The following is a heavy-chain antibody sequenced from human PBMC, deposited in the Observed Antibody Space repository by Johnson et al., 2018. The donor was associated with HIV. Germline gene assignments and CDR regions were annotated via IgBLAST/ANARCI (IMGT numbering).Heavy chain of an antibody. CDR3: VRVMGGYYSSSVGNAFDI. J-gene: IGHJ3*02. Sequence: VQLVESGGGVVQPGRSLRFSCAASGFIFDDYGMNWVRQAPGKGLEWVSGINWDGGSTGYADSVKGRFTISRDNAKNCLYLQMNSLRVEDTALYYCVRVMGGYYSSSVGNAFDIWGQGTMVTVSS. CDR2: INWDGGST. D-gene: IGHD6-6*01. CDR1: GFIFDDYG. V-gene: IGHV3-20*04.